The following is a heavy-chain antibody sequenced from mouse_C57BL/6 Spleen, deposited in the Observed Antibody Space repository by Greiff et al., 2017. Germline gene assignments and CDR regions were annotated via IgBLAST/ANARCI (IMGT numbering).Heavy chain of an antibody. CDR1: GYAFSSSW. CDR3: ARDYDSFFDY. D-gene: IGHD1-1*01. V-gene: IGHV1-82*01. J-gene: IGHJ2*01. CDR2: IYPGDGDT. Sequence: VQLQQSGPELVKPGASVKISCKASGYAFSSSWMNWVKQRPGKGLEWIGRIYPGDGDTNYNGKFKGKATLTADKSSSTAYMQLSGLTSEDSAVYFCARDYDSFFDYWGQGTTLTVAS.